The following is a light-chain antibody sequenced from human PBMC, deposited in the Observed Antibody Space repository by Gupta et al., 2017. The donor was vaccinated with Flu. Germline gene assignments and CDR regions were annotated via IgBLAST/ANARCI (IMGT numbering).Light chain of an antibody. CDR1: QNVKNNY. J-gene: IGKJ1*01. CDR2: GGS. CDR3: QQESSSPAT. V-gene: IGKV3-20*01. Sequence: GTLYLSAGERATRSCRASQNVKNNYLAWYQQKPGQAPRLIIYGGSRRANGIPDRFSGSGSGTEFTLTISRLEPEDFAVYYCQQESSSPATFGQGTKVEIK.